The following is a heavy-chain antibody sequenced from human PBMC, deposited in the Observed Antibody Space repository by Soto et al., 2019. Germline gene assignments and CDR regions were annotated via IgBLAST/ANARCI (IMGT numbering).Heavy chain of an antibody. Sequence: SETLSLTCTVSGGSISPYYWSWIRQPPGQGLEWIGYIYYSGRSSYNPSLKSRVTMSVDTSKNQFSLNLRSVTAADTAVYYCARDLRFQGHDYADYLGYGMDVWGQGTTVTVSS. CDR1: GGSISPYY. V-gene: IGHV4-59*01. CDR3: ARDLRFQGHDYADYLGYGMDV. CDR2: IYYSGRS. J-gene: IGHJ6*02. D-gene: IGHD4-17*01.